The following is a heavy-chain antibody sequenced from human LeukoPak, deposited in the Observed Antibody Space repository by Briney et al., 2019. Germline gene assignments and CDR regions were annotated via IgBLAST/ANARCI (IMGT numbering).Heavy chain of an antibody. Sequence: GGSLRLSCTPSGFGSKNYAMSWVRLAPGKGLEWVSIISATGVNTYYADSVKGRFTISRDNSKNTLYLQMNSLRAEDTAVYYCARQPAGYSYGAGAFDIWGQGTMVTVSS. J-gene: IGHJ3*02. CDR3: ARQPAGYSYGAGAFDI. V-gene: IGHV3-23*01. CDR1: GFGSKNYA. D-gene: IGHD5-18*01. CDR2: ISATGVNT.